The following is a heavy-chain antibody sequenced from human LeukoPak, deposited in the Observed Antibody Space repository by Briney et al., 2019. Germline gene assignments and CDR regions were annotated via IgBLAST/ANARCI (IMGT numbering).Heavy chain of an antibody. Sequence: GGPLRLSCAASGFTFSSYEMNWVRQAPGEGVVWVSYISSSGSTIYYAGSVNGRFTISRDNAKNSMYLQMNSLRAEDTAVYYCAREGSRDGYNGAFDYWGQGTLVTVSS. J-gene: IGHJ4*02. V-gene: IGHV3-48*03. CDR3: AREGSRDGYNGAFDY. CDR2: ISSSGSTI. D-gene: IGHD5-24*01. CDR1: GFTFSSYE.